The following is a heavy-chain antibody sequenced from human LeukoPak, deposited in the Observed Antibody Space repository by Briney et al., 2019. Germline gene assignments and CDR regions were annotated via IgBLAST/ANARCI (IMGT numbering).Heavy chain of an antibody. CDR1: GFLFRNYE. D-gene: IGHD3-10*01. CDR3: ARDRGSYYNFDQ. V-gene: IGHV3-48*03. Sequence: GGSLRLSCVASGFLFRNYEMNWVRQAPGKGLEWVAYVSSSGFITYYADSVKGRFTISRDNANSSLYLQMNTLRADDTAIYYCARDRGSYYNFDQWGQGALVTVSS. J-gene: IGHJ4*02. CDR2: VSSSGFIT.